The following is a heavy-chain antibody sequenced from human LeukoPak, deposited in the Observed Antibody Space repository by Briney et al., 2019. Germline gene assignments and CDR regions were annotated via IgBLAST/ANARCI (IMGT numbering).Heavy chain of an antibody. CDR1: GFTFSSYG. D-gene: IGHD2-15*01. Sequence: PGRSLRLSCAASGFTFSSYGMHWVRQAPGKGLEWVAVIWYDGSNKYYADSVKGRFTISRDNSKNTLYLQMNSLRAEDTAVYYCAGDCSGGSCYSDGAFDYWGQGTLVTVSS. J-gene: IGHJ4*02. V-gene: IGHV3-33*01. CDR2: IWYDGSNK. CDR3: AGDCSGGSCYSDGAFDY.